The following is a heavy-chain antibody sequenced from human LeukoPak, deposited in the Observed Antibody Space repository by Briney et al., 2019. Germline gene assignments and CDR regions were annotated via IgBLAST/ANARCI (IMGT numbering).Heavy chain of an antibody. J-gene: IGHJ2*01. CDR3: ARHDSSGYSPFWYFDR. D-gene: IGHD3-22*01. CDR1: GFTFSSHA. Sequence: GGSLRLSCAASGFTFSSHAMNWVRQAPGKGLEWVSTISTSSVYKYYADSVKGRFTISRDNAKNSLFLQMNSLRAEDTAMYYCARHDSSGYSPFWYFDRWGRGTLVTVSS. V-gene: IGHV3-21*01. CDR2: ISTSSVYK.